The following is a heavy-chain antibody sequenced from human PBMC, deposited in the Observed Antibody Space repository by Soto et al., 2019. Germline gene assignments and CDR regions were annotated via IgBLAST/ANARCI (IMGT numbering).Heavy chain of an antibody. CDR1: GFTFSSYS. D-gene: IGHD1-26*01. V-gene: IGHV3-21*06. CDR2: INSHSSYI. Sequence: EVQLVESGGGLVKPGGSLRLSCAVSGFTFSSYSMNWVRQAPGKGLEWVSYINSHSSYIYYADSVKGRFTISRDNAKNSLYLQMNSLRAEETGVYYCARYPVGAAGNWFDPWGQGTLVTVSS. CDR3: ARYPVGAAGNWFDP. J-gene: IGHJ5*02.